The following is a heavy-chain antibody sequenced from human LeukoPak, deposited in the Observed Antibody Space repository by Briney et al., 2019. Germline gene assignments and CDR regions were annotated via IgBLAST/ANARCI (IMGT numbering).Heavy chain of an antibody. CDR1: GGSISSYY. V-gene: IGHV4-4*07. Sequence: SETLSLTCTVSGGSISSYYWSWIRQPAGKGLEWIGRIYTSGSTNYNPSLKSRVTISVDTSKNQFSLRLSSVTAADTAVYYCASIIAEAASTWGYWGQGTLVTVSS. CDR3: ASIIAEAASTWGY. J-gene: IGHJ4*02. CDR2: IYTSGST. D-gene: IGHD6-13*01.